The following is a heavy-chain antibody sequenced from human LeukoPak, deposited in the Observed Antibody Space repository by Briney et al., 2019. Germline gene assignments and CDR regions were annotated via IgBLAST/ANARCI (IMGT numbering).Heavy chain of an antibody. Sequence: PSETLSLTCGVYGGSFSDYYWSWIRQLPGKGLEWIGGINHSGSTNYNPSLKSRVTISVDTSKNQFSLKLSSVTAADTAVYYCARAYSSSWGRGWFDPWGQGTLVTVSS. V-gene: IGHV4-34*01. D-gene: IGHD6-13*01. J-gene: IGHJ5*02. CDR1: GGSFSDYY. CDR2: INHSGST. CDR3: ARAYSSSWGRGWFDP.